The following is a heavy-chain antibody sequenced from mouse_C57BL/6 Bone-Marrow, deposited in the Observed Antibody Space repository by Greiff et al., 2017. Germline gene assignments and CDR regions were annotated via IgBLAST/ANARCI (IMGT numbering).Heavy chain of an antibody. CDR3: ARLNWDVSYFDY. J-gene: IGHJ2*01. CDR2: VHPDNGDT. Sequence: QVQLQQSGAELVKPGASVKMSCKASGYTFTTYSIEWVKQNPGQSLEWIGDVHPDNGDTNYNEKFKGKATLTVEKSSSTGYLQLSRLTSDDSAVYYCARLNWDVSYFDYWGQGTTLTVSA. CDR1: GYTFTTYS. D-gene: IGHD4-1*01. V-gene: IGHV1-47*01.